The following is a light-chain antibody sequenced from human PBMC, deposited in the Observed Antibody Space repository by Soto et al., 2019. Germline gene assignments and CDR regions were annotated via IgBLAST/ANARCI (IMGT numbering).Light chain of an antibody. J-gene: IGKJ1*01. V-gene: IGKV1-27*01. CDR1: QAISNY. CDR3: QKYNSAPRT. CDR2: AAS. Sequence: DIQMTQSPISLSASVGDRVTITCRASQAISNYLAWYQQKPGKVPKLLIYAASTLQSGVPSQFSGSGSGTDFTLTISSLQPEDVATYYCQKYNSAPRTFGQGTKVEIK.